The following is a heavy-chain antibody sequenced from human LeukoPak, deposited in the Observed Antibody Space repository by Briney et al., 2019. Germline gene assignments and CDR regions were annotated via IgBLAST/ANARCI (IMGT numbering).Heavy chain of an antibody. CDR2: IFDGGRT. CDR3: ARVEVYCSGGSCYFYKFDP. CDR1: GGSFSGFY. Sequence: SETLSLTCAVHGGSFSGFYWTWMRRPPGKGPEWIGEIFDGGRTNYNPSLKSRVTISGDTSKNQFSLKLSSVTAADTAVYYCARVEVYCSGGSCYFYKFDPWGQGTLVTVSS. D-gene: IGHD2-15*01. V-gene: IGHV4-34*12. J-gene: IGHJ5*02.